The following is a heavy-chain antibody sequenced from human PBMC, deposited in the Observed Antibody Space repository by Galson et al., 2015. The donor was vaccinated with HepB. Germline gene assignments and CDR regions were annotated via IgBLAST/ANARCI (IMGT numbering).Heavy chain of an antibody. D-gene: IGHD4-17*01. CDR1: GFTXXXYA. Sequence: SLRXXXAXXGFTXXXYAMHWVXXAPGKGLEWVAVISYDGSNKYYADSVKGRFTISRDNSKNTLYLQMNSLRAEDTAVXYCARDPSRTTVTHYYYYGMDVWGXXTTVT. V-gene: IGHV3-30*04. CDR2: ISYDGSNK. CDR3: ARDPSRTTVTHYYYYGMDV. J-gene: IGHJ6*02.